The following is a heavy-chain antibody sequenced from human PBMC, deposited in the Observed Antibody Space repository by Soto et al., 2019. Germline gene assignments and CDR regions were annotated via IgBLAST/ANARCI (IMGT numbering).Heavy chain of an antibody. CDR2: ISGSADSS. D-gene: IGHD2-2*03. Sequence: GGSLRLSCTSSVCTFSSFGMACVRHAPGKGLEWVSAISGSADSSYYADSVKGRFTISRDNPKNTLYLQMDSLRAEDTGVYFCAKVGIGSLSNKHHFEHLGQGTQSIVS. V-gene: IGHV3-23*01. CDR3: AKVGIGSLSNKHHFEH. J-gene: IGHJ4*02. CDR1: VCTFSSFG.